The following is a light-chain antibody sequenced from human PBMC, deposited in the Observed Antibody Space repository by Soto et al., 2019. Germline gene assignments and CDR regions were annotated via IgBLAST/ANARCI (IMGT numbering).Light chain of an antibody. V-gene: IGKV3-20*01. CDR2: GAS. CDR1: QSVSSSY. Sequence: EIVLTQSPGTLSLSPGERATLSCRASQSVSSSYLAWYQQKPGQAPRLLIYGASSRATGIPDRFSGSGSGTVFILTISRLESEEFAGYYYQRYCRTFGQGTKVEIK. J-gene: IGKJ1*01. CDR3: QRYCRT.